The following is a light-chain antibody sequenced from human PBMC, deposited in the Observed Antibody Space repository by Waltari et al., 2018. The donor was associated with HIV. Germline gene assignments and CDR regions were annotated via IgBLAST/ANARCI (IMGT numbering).Light chain of an antibody. J-gene: IGLJ3*02. CDR3: GSWDSSLSVLV. CDR1: STTILESNA. Sequence: LSPPPPSAAAAARQLVIYSSATSTTILESNAVTWYQQLPGTAPKLLIYDGNKRPSGVPDRFSGSKSGTSASLAITGLQAEDESDYYCGSWDSSLSVLVFGGGTKLTVL. CDR2: DGN. V-gene: IGLV1-40*01.